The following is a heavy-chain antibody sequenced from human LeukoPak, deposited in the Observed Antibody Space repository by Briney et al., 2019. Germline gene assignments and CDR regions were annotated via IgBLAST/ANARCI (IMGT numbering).Heavy chain of an antibody. Sequence: AGGSLRLSCEASGFTFSTYGMHWVRQAPGKGLEWVANIKQDGSEKYYVDSVKGRFTISRDNARNSLYLQMNSLRAEDTAVYYCARLSSGGIYDYWGQGTLVTISS. CDR1: GFTFSTYG. D-gene: IGHD2-15*01. CDR2: IKQDGSEK. V-gene: IGHV3-7*01. J-gene: IGHJ4*02. CDR3: ARLSSGGIYDY.